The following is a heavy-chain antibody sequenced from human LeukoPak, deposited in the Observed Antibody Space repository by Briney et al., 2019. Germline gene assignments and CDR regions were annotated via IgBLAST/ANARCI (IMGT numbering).Heavy chain of an antibody. Sequence: ASVKVSCKASGYTFTSYAMHWVRQAPGQRLEWMAWINAGNGNTKYSQKFQGRVTITKDTSASTAYMELSSLRSEDTSVYYCARALGYGSGGSCHDWFDPWGQGTLVTVSS. D-gene: IGHD2-15*01. J-gene: IGHJ5*02. CDR3: ARALGYGSGGSCHDWFDP. V-gene: IGHV1-3*01. CDR2: INAGNGNT. CDR1: GYTFTSYA.